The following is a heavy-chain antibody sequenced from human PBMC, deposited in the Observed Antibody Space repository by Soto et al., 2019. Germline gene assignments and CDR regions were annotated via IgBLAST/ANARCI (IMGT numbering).Heavy chain of an antibody. Sequence: SEALSLTCAVYGGSFSGYYWSWIRQPPGKGLEWIGEINHSGSTNYNPSLKSRVTISVDTSKNQFSLKLSSVTAADTAVYYCARVRIMITFGGVIVRKYFDYWGQGTLVTVSS. CDR2: INHSGST. J-gene: IGHJ4*02. CDR1: GGSFSGYY. CDR3: ARVRIMITFGGVIVRKYFDY. V-gene: IGHV4-34*01. D-gene: IGHD3-16*02.